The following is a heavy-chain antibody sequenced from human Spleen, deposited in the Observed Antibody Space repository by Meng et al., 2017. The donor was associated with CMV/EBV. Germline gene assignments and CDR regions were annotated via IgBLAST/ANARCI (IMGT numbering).Heavy chain of an antibody. J-gene: IGHJ4*02. D-gene: IGHD4-17*01. V-gene: IGHV3-21*01. Sequence: CAASGFTFSSYRMPWVRQAPGKGLEWVSSISSSSSYIYYADSVKGRFTISRDNAKNSLYLQMNSLRAEDTAVYYCARAGDYGDLDYWGQGTLVTVSS. CDR2: ISSSSSYI. CDR1: GFTFSSYR. CDR3: ARAGDYGDLDY.